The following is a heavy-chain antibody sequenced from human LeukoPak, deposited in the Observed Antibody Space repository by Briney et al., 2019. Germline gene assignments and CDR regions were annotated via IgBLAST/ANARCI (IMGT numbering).Heavy chain of an antibody. CDR3: ARERRDGYGFWFDP. J-gene: IGHJ5*02. CDR1: GFTFSSYG. V-gene: IGHV3-33*08. D-gene: IGHD5-24*01. CDR2: IWYDGSNK. Sequence: GGSLRLSCAASGFTFSSYGMHWVRQAPGKGLEWVAVIWYDGSNKYYADSVKGRFTISRDNSKNTLYLQMNSLRAEDTAVYYCARERRDGYGFWFDPWGQGTLVTVSS.